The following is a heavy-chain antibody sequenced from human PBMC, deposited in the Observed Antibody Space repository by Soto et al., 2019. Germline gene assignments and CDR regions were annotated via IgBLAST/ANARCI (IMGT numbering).Heavy chain of an antibody. CDR1: GGSISSGDYY. CDR3: ARTKTSSTSFQVDY. J-gene: IGHJ4*02. Sequence: QVQLQESGPGLVKPSQTLSLTCTASGGSISSGDYYWTWIRHHPGKGLEWIGYIYYSGSTKHNPSLKSRITISVDTSKNQFSLKLNSGTAADTAVYYCARTKTSSTSFQVDYWGQGTQVTVSS. D-gene: IGHD2-2*01. V-gene: IGHV4-31*03. CDR2: IYYSGST.